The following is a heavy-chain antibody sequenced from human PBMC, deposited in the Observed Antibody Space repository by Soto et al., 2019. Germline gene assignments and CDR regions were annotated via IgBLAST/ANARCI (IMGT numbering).Heavy chain of an antibody. V-gene: IGHV4-4*07. CDR1: GASISYYY. J-gene: IGHJ4*02. D-gene: IGHD6-13*01. CDR3: ARESRSALGTVEH. Sequence: SETLSLTCTVSGASISYYYWSWIRQPAGKGLECIGRIYASGNTNYNPSLKSRVTMSVDTSKNQFSLTLNSVTAADTAVYYCARESRSALGTVEHWGRGTLVTSPQ. CDR2: IYASGNT.